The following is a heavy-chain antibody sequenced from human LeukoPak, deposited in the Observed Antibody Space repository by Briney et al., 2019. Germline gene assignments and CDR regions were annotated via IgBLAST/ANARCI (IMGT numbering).Heavy chain of an antibody. Sequence: GGSLRLSCLASGFTFSNSWMTWVRQAPGRGLEWVANIKEDGGDKQYVDSVRGRFTISRDNAKNSVSLQMDGLRAEDTAVYHCARGGCSSTSCLANYYYYMDVWGKGTTVTVSS. D-gene: IGHD2-2*01. V-gene: IGHV3-7*01. CDR1: GFTFSNSW. J-gene: IGHJ6*03. CDR3: ARGGCSSTSCLANYYYYMDV. CDR2: IKEDGGDK.